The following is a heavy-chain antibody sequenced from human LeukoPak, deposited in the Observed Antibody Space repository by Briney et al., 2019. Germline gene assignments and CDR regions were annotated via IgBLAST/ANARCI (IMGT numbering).Heavy chain of an antibody. Sequence: GGSLRLSCAASGFTFSSYAMHWVRQAPGKGLEYVSAISSNGGSTYYANSVKGRFTISRDNSKNTLYLQMGSLRAEDMAVYYCARDRRYYYYYYMDVWGKGTTVTVSS. CDR2: ISSNGGST. J-gene: IGHJ6*03. CDR3: ARDRRYYYYYYMDV. CDR1: GFTFSSYA. V-gene: IGHV3-64*01.